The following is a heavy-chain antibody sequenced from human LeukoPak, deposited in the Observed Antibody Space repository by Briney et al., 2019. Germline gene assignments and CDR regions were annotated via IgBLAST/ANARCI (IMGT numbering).Heavy chain of an antibody. CDR3: AMGPCGKEQLVGNWFDP. CDR2: IYLGNSDT. Sequence: GESLKISCKGSGYNFANCWIGWVRQVPGKGLEWMGNIYLGNSDTRYSPSFQGQVTISADKSISTAYLQWSSLKASDTAMYYCAMGPCGKEQLVGNWFDPWGQGILVTVSS. CDR1: GYNFANCW. J-gene: IGHJ5*02. V-gene: IGHV5-51*01. D-gene: IGHD6-13*01.